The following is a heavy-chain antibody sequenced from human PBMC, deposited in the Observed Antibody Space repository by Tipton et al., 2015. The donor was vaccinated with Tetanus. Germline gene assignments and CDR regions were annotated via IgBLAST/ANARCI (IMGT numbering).Heavy chain of an antibody. CDR2: SWYDGTDK. CDR1: GFIFSSYG. Sequence: SLRLSCAVSGFIFSSYGIHWVRQAPGKGLEWVAVSWYDGTDKYYADSVKGRFTISRDNSKNPLYLQMNSLRAEDTAVYYCAREADCSGGSCFSGDFDNWGQGTQVTVSS. D-gene: IGHD2-15*01. J-gene: IGHJ4*02. V-gene: IGHV3-33*01. CDR3: AREADCSGGSCFSGDFDN.